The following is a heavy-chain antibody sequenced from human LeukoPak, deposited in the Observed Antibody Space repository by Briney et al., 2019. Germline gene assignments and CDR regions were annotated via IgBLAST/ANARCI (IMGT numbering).Heavy chain of an antibody. D-gene: IGHD3-22*01. Sequence: GGSLRLSCAASGFTFCRYGMHWVRQAPGKGLEWVAVISYDGSNKYYADSVKGRFTISRDNSKNTLYLQMNSLRAEDTAVYYCATVPYESSGYYYFDCWGQGTLVTVSS. CDR1: GFTFCRYG. V-gene: IGHV3-30*03. CDR2: ISYDGSNK. J-gene: IGHJ4*02. CDR3: ATVPYESSGYYYFDC.